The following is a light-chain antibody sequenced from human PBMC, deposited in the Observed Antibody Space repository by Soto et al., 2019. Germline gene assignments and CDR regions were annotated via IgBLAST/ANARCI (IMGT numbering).Light chain of an antibody. V-gene: IGKV3-11*01. CDR2: DAS. Sequence: VLTQSPATLSLSPGERATLSCRASQNVGTFLAWYQLKPGQAPRLVIFDASNRAAGIPDRFSGSGSGTDFTPTISGLEPEDFALYYCLQRNNWPPWTFGQGTKVEIK. J-gene: IGKJ1*01. CDR3: LQRNNWPPWT. CDR1: QNVGTF.